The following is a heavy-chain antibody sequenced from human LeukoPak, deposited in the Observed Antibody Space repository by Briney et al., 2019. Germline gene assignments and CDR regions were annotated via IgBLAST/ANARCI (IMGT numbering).Heavy chain of an antibody. Sequence: PGGSLRLSCAASGFTVSSNYMSWVRQAPGKGLEWVSAISGSGGSTYYADSVKGRFTISRDNSKNTLYLQMNSLRAEDTAVYYCAKDNEPAAISWGQGTLVTVSS. CDR3: AKDNEPAAIS. V-gene: IGHV3-23*01. CDR1: GFTVSSNY. J-gene: IGHJ4*02. CDR2: ISGSGGST. D-gene: IGHD2-2*01.